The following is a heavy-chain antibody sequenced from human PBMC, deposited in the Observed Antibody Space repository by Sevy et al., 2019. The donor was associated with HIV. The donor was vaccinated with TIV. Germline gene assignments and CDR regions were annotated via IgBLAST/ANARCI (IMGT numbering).Heavy chain of an antibody. CDR1: GFTFSSYA. CDR3: EKEARYYGSGSYYKRYFDY. CDR2: ISGSGGST. Sequence: GGSLRLSCAASGFTFSSYAMSWVRQAPGKGLEWVSAISGSGGSTYYADSVKGRFTISRDNSKNTLYLQMNSLRAEDKAVYYCEKEARYYGSGSYYKRYFDYWGQGTLVTVSS. D-gene: IGHD3-10*01. J-gene: IGHJ4*02. V-gene: IGHV3-23*01.